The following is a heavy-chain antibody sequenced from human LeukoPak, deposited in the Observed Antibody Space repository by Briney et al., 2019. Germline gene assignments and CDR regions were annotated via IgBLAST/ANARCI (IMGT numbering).Heavy chain of an antibody. CDR3: AKLDYGDYGGFFDY. Sequence: ASVKVSCKASGGTFSSYAISWVRQAPGQGLEWMGGIIPIFGTANYAQKFQGRVTITADESTSTAYMELSSLRSEDTAVYYCAKLDYGDYGGFFDYWGQGTLVTVSS. D-gene: IGHD4-17*01. V-gene: IGHV1-69*13. J-gene: IGHJ4*02. CDR2: IIPIFGTA. CDR1: GGTFSSYA.